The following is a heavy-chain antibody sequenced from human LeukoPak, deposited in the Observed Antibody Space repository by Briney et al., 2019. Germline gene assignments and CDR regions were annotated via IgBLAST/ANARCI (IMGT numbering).Heavy chain of an antibody. CDR3: ARGHPYDSSGYYGY. Sequence: GGSLRLSCAASGFTFSSYWMSWVRQAPGKGLEWVANIKQDGSEEYYVDSVKGRFTISRDNAKNSLYLQMNSLRAEDTAVYYCARGHPYDSSGYYGYWGQGTLVTVSS. D-gene: IGHD3-22*01. V-gene: IGHV3-7*01. CDR1: GFTFSSYW. J-gene: IGHJ4*02. CDR2: IKQDGSEE.